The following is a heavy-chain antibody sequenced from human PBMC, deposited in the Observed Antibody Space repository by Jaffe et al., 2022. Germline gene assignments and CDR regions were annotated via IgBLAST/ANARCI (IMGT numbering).Heavy chain of an antibody. CDR1: GGTFSSYA. CDR3: AREGSELGSGSWYNWFDP. J-gene: IGHJ5*02. CDR2: IIPIFGTA. V-gene: IGHV1-69*05. Sequence: QVQLVQSGAEVKKPGSSVKVSCKASGGTFSSYAISWVRQAPGQGLEWMGGIIPIFGTANYAQKFQGRVTITTDESTSTAYMELSSLRSEDTAVYYCAREGSELGSGSWYNWFDPWGQGTLVTVSS. D-gene: IGHD3-10*01.